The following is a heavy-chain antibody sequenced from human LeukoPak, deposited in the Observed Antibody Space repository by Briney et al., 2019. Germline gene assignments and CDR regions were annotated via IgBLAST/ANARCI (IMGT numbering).Heavy chain of an antibody. J-gene: IGHJ5*02. CDR3: ARWLTT. D-gene: IGHD3-9*01. V-gene: IGHV6-1*01. CDR2: TYYRSRWYK. Sequence: SPTLSLTCVISGDSVSNNSASWNWLRQSPSRGLEWLGRTYYRSRWYKDYGVSVKSRITINPDTSKNQFSLQLNSVTPEDTAVYYCARWLTTWGQGTLVTVSS. CDR1: GDSVSNNSAS.